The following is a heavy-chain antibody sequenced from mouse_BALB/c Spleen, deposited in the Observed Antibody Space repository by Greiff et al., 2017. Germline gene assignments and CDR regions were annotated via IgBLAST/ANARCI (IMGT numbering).Heavy chain of an antibody. CDR1: GYTFTSYW. CDR3: ARAGYRYDGSHFAY. D-gene: IGHD2-14*01. Sequence: VQLQQPGAELVKPGASVKLSCKASGYTFTSYWMHWVKQRPGQGLEWIGEINPSHGRTNYNEKFKSKATLTVDKSSSTAYMQLSSLTSEDSAVYYCARAGYRYDGSHFAYWGQGTLVTVSA. CDR2: INPSHGRT. J-gene: IGHJ3*01. V-gene: IGHV1S81*02.